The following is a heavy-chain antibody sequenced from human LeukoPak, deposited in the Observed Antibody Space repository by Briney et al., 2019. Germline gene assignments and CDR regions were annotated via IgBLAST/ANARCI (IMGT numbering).Heavy chain of an antibody. CDR1: GFTFSSYA. Sequence: GGSLRLSCAASGFTFSSYAMHWVRQAPGKGLEWVAVISYDGSNKYYADSVKGRFTISRDNSKNTLYLQMNSLRAEDTAVYYCARAPRRKVVGAPFDYWGQGTLVTVSS. J-gene: IGHJ4*02. CDR3: ARAPRRKVVGAPFDY. CDR2: ISYDGSNK. D-gene: IGHD1-26*01. V-gene: IGHV3-30-3*01.